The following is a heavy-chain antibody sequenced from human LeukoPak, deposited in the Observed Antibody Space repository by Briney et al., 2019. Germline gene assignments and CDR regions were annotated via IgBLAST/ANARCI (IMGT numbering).Heavy chain of an antibody. V-gene: IGHV3-30*02. Sequence: SGGSLRLSCEASGFSFSDYGMHWVRQAPGKGLEWVAFIRYDGSNKYYADSVKGRFTVSRDNAQSSLYPQMNSLRVEDTAVHYCAKRLVINSTHYFYYYIHVWAKGTTVTVSS. J-gene: IGHJ6*03. CDR2: IRYDGSNK. CDR3: AKRLVINSTHYFYYYIHV. CDR1: GFSFSDYG. D-gene: IGHD3-9*01.